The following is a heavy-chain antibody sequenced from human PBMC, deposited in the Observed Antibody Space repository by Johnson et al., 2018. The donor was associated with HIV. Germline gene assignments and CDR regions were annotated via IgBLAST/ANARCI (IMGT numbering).Heavy chain of an antibody. CDR2: ISGSGGST. Sequence: VQLVESGGGLVQPGWSLRLSCAASGFSFDDYGMSWVRQAPGKGLEWVSAISGSGGSTYYADSVKGRFTISRDNSKNTLYLQMNSLRAEDTAVYYCAKEALRGGEYDAFDIWGQGTMVTVSS. J-gene: IGHJ3*02. CDR1: GFSFDDYG. CDR3: AKEALRGGEYDAFDI. V-gene: IGHV3-23*04. D-gene: IGHD2-15*01.